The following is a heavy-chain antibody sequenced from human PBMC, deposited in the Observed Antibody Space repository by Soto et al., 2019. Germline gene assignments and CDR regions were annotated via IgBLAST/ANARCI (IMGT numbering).Heavy chain of an antibody. CDR2: ISYDGSNK. CDR3: AKDLEYYDILTGYSHYYYYGMDV. V-gene: IGHV3-30*18. J-gene: IGHJ6*02. CDR1: GFTFSSYG. D-gene: IGHD3-9*01. Sequence: AGGSLRLSCAASGFTFSSYGMHWVRQAPGKGLEWVAVISYDGSNKYYADSVKGRFTISRDNSKNTLYLQMNSLRAEDTAVYYCAKDLEYYDILTGYSHYYYYGMDVWGQGTTVTVSS.